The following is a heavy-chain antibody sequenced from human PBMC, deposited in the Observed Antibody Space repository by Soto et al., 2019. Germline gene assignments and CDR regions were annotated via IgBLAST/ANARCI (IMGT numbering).Heavy chain of an antibody. CDR3: AKALQTQWTMDV. D-gene: IGHD6-19*01. V-gene: IGHV3-23*01. CDR2: ISASGGST. CDR1: GFTFSNYA. J-gene: IGHJ6*02. Sequence: GGSLRLSCAASGFTFSNYAMNWVRQAPGKGLEWVSAISASGGSTYYADSVKGRFTISRDKSKNTLYLQMNSLRAEDTAVYYCAKALQTQWTMDVWGQGTTVTVSS.